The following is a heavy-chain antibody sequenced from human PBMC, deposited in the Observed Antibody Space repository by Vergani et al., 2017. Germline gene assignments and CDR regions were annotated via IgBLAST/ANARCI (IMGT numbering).Heavy chain of an antibody. J-gene: IGHJ4*02. CDR3: ARGGKGIIMVVPSTHL. CDR2: ISYDGTEK. D-gene: IGHD2-15*01. Sequence: QVKLEESVGGVVQPGRSLRLSCAASGFSFGNYAMHWVRQAPGKGLEWVGVISYDGTEKKYADSVNGRFTISRDNSKKMMSLQMNSLRVEDTAVYYCARGGKGIIMVVPSTHLWGQGTQVSVS. V-gene: IGHV3-30-3*01. CDR1: GFSFGNYA.